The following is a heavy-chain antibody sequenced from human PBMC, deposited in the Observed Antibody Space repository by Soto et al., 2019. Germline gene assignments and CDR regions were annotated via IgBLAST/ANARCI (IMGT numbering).Heavy chain of an antibody. Sequence: ESGGGVVQPGRSLRLSCAASGFTFSSYGMHWVRQAPGKGLEWVAAIWYDGSNKYYADSVKGRFTISRDNSKNTLYLQMNSLRAEDTAVYYCARDQLDIVVVPAASAMDVWGKGTTVTVSS. CDR3: ARDQLDIVVVPAASAMDV. D-gene: IGHD2-2*03. CDR2: IWYDGSNK. J-gene: IGHJ6*03. CDR1: GFTFSSYG. V-gene: IGHV3-33*01.